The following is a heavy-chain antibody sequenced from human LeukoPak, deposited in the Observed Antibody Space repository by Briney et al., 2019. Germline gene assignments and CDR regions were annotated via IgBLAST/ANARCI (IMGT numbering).Heavy chain of an antibody. V-gene: IGHV1-69*06. D-gene: IGHD6-13*01. CDR2: IIPIFGTA. CDR1: GYTFTGYG. Sequence: SVKVSCKASGYTFTGYGISWVRQAPGQGLEWMGGIIPIFGTANYAQKFQGRVTITADKSTSTAYMELSSLRSEDTAVYYCARRAAAGPEFDYWGQGTLVTVSS. J-gene: IGHJ4*02. CDR3: ARRAAAGPEFDY.